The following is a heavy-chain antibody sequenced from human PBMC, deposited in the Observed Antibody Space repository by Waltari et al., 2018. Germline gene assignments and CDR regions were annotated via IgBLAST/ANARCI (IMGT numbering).Heavy chain of an antibody. J-gene: IGHJ6*02. CDR1: EFTFSSYA. CDR3: ARDYCDRTNCHGMDV. Sequence: QVQLVESGGGLVKPGRSLRLSCAASEFTFSSYAMHWVRQAPGKGLEWVAVISYNARNIYYVDSVKGRFTISRDNSKKTLFLQMNSLRAEDTAIYYCARDYCDRTNCHGMDVWGQGTAVTVSS. V-gene: IGHV3-30*04. D-gene: IGHD3-22*01. CDR2: ISYNARNI.